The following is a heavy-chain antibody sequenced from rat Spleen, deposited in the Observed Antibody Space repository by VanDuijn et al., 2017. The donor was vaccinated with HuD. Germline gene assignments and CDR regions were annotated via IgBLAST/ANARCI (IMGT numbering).Heavy chain of an antibody. CDR2: ITNSGGST. J-gene: IGHJ1*01. Sequence: EVQLVESGGGLVQPGNSLTLSCVASGFTFSNFGMHWIRQAPTKGLEWVASITNSGGSTYYRDSVKGRFTISRDNAKSTLYLQMDSLRSEDTATYYCTRGSDWYFDFGGPGTMVTVSS. CDR3: TRGSDWYFDF. V-gene: IGHV5-19*01. CDR1: GFTFSNFG.